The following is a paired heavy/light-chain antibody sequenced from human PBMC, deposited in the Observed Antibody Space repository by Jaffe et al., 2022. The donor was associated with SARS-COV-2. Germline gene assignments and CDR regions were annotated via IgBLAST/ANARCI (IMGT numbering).Light chain of an antibody. J-gene: IGLJ2*01. Sequence: QSVLTQPPSVSGAPGQRVTLSCTGGSSNIGAGFAVHWYQHLPGTAPKLLIYDSINRPSGVPDRFSGSKSGTSASLAINGLRAEDEADYYCQSFDSSLSTSIFGGGTKLTVL. CDR1: SSNIGAGFA. CDR2: DSI. V-gene: IGLV1-40*01. CDR3: QSFDSSLSTSI.
Heavy chain of an antibody. J-gene: IGHJ5*02. D-gene: IGHD3-16*01. V-gene: IGHV4-61*02. CDR3: AADGTQVLWSWFDP. CDR1: GGSISSGSYY. Sequence: QVQLQESGPGLVKPSQTLSLTCTVTGGSISSGSYYWSWIRQPAGKALEWIGRIYTTGRTDYNPSLKSRVTMSVDTSKNQFSLRLKSVTAADTAVYYCAADGTQVLWSWFDPWGQGTLVTVSS. CDR2: IYTTGRT.